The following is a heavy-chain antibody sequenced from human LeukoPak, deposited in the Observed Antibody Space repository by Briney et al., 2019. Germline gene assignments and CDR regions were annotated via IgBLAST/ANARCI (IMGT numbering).Heavy chain of an antibody. CDR1: GFAFSSYG. J-gene: IGHJ4*02. V-gene: IGHV3-33*06. D-gene: IGHD3-10*01. Sequence: TGGSLRLSCAASGFAFSSYGMHWVRQAPDKGLEWVAVIWYDGSNKYYAESVKGRFTISRDNSKNTLYLQMNSLRGEDTALYYCAKVGIMVRGVSNWGQGTLVTVSS. CDR2: IWYDGSNK. CDR3: AKVGIMVRGVSN.